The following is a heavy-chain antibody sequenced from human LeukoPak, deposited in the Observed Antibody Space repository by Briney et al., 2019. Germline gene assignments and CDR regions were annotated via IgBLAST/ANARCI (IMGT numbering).Heavy chain of an antibody. Sequence: ASVKVSCKASGYTFTSYYMHWVRQAPGQGLEWMGIINPSGGSTSYAQKFQGRVTMTRDTSKSTVYMELSSLRSEDTAVYYCARGDYDFWSGYYTGSGYFDYWGQGTLVTVSS. CDR2: INPSGGST. CDR3: ARGDYDFWSGYYTGSGYFDY. D-gene: IGHD3-3*01. CDR1: GYTFTSYY. V-gene: IGHV1-46*03. J-gene: IGHJ4*02.